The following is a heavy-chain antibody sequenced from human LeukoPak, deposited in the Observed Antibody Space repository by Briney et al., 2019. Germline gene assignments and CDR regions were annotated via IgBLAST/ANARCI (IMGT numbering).Heavy chain of an antibody. CDR1: GYSIRSGHY. V-gene: IGHV4-30-4*08. Sequence: SETLSLTCTVSGYSIRSGHYWGWIRQPPGKGLEWIGYIYYSGSTYYNPSLKSRVTISVDTSKNQFSLKLSSVTAADAAVYYCARGRGSYYPFYFDYWGQGTLVTVSS. CDR3: ARGRGSYYPFYFDY. D-gene: IGHD1-26*01. J-gene: IGHJ4*02. CDR2: IYYSGST.